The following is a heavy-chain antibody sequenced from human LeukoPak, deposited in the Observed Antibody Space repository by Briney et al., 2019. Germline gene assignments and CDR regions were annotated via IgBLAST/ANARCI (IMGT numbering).Heavy chain of an antibody. Sequence: NPSETLSLTCTVSGYSISSGYYWGWIRQPPGKGLEWIGSIYHSGSTSYNPSLKSRVTISVDTSKNQFSLKLSSVTAADTAVYYCARDFGYSSRWSVLDCWGQGTLVTVSS. CDR1: GYSISSGYY. D-gene: IGHD6-13*01. V-gene: IGHV4-38-2*02. CDR2: IYHSGST. J-gene: IGHJ4*02. CDR3: ARDFGYSSRWSVLDC.